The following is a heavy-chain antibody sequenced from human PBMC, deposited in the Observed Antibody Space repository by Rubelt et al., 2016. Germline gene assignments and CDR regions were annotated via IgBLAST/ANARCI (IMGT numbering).Heavy chain of an antibody. D-gene: IGHD4-17*01. CDR3: ARPSDYGDYIGY. J-gene: IGHJ4*02. Sequence: QLQLQESGPGLVKPSETLSLTCTVSGGSISSTTYYWGWVRQPPGKGLEWIGSIYYNGNTYYNPSLKSRVTISVDTSKNQFSLKVRSVTAADTAVYYCARPSDYGDYIGYWGRGTPVTVSS. V-gene: IGHV4-39*01. CDR1: GGSISSTTYY. CDR2: IYYNGNT.